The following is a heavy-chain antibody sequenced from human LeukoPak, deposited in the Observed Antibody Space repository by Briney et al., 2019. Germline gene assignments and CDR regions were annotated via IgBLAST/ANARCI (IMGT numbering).Heavy chain of an antibody. V-gene: IGHV1-69*13. CDR2: IIPIFGTA. D-gene: IGHD5-12*01. CDR1: GGTFSSYA. CDR3: ATRLYSGYDYSYYFDY. J-gene: IGHJ4*02. Sequence: SVKVSCKASGGTFSSYAISWVRQAPGQGLEWMGGIIPIFGTANYAQKFQGRVTITADESTSTAYMELSSLRPEDTAVYYCATRLYSGYDYSYYFDYWGQGTLVTVSS.